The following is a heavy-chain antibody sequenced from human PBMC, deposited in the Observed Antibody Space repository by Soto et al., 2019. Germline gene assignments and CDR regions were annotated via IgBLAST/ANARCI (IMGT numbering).Heavy chain of an antibody. CDR1: GDAISSSYW. V-gene: IGHV4-4*02. CDR3: AGGPIRGVRYYFDL. CDR2: IFHIGST. Sequence: QVQLRESGPGLVKPSGTLSLTCAVSGDAISSSYWWNWVRQSPGRGLEWIGEIFHIGSTNYNPSLKGRLTMSVDKTKNHFSLTLTSVTAADTAVYFCAGGPIRGVRYYFDLWGPGTLVAVSS. J-gene: IGHJ4*02. D-gene: IGHD3-10*01.